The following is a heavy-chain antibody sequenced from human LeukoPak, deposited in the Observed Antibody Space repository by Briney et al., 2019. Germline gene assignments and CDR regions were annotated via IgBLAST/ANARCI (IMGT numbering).Heavy chain of an antibody. CDR2: IYYSGST. CDR1: GGSISSSSYY. J-gene: IGHJ6*03. Sequence: SETLSLTCTVSGGSISSSSYYWGWIRQPPGKGLEWVGSIYYSGSTYYNPSLKSRVTISVDTSKNQFSLKLSSVTAADTAVYYCARHLKYYGGNSGSRYYYYYMDVWGKGTTVTVSS. V-gene: IGHV4-39*01. D-gene: IGHD4-23*01. CDR3: ARHLKYYGGNSGSRYYYYYMDV.